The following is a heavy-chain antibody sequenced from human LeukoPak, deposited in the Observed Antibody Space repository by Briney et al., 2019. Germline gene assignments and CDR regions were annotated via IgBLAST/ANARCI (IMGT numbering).Heavy chain of an antibody. Sequence: GGSLRLSCAASGFTFSSYWMSWVRQAPGKGLEWVANIKQDGSEKYYVDSVKGRFTISGDNAKNSLYLQMNSLRAEDTAVYYCARDLYYDSSGNFDYWGQGTLVTVSS. D-gene: IGHD3-22*01. CDR1: GFTFSSYW. J-gene: IGHJ4*02. CDR2: IKQDGSEK. CDR3: ARDLYYDSSGNFDY. V-gene: IGHV3-7*04.